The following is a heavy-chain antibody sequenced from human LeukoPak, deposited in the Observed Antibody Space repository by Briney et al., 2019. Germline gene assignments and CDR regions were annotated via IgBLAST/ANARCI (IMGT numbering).Heavy chain of an antibody. D-gene: IGHD2-2*01. CDR2: IHYSGTT. CDR1: GGSIRTNTYY. Sequence: PSETLSLTCTVSGGSIRTNTYYWGWLRQPPGKGLEWIGSIHYSGTTNYNASLKSRVTISLDTSKNQFSLKLSSVTAADTAVYYCATSSGGLAPASTWGQGTLVTVSS. J-gene: IGHJ5*02. CDR3: ATSSGGLAPAST. V-gene: IGHV4-39*01.